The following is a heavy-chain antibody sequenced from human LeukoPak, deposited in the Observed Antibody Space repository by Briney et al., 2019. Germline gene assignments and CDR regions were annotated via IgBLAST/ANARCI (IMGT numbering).Heavy chain of an antibody. D-gene: IGHD6-19*01. J-gene: IGHJ4*02. CDR1: GYTFTSYD. CDR3: ARGQGRYSSGWYWGAY. V-gene: IGHV1-8*01. Sequence: GASVKVSCKASGYTFTSYDINWVRQATGQGLEWMGWMNPNSGNTGYAQKFQGRVTMTRNTSISTAYMELSSLRSEDTAVYYCARGQGRYSSGWYWGAYWGQGTLVTVSS. CDR2: MNPNSGNT.